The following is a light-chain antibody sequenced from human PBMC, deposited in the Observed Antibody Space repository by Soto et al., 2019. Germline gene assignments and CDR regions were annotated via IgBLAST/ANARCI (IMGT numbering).Light chain of an antibody. CDR2: GAS. J-gene: IGKJ2*01. CDR3: QQYGSSVRT. Sequence: EIALTQTPGTLSLSPGERATLSCTASQTVPSDYLAWYQQKPGQAPKLLIFGASSRAAGIPDRFSGSGSGTDFTLTISRLEPEDFAVYYCQQYGSSVRTFGQGTKVEIK. V-gene: IGKV3-20*01. CDR1: QTVPSDY.